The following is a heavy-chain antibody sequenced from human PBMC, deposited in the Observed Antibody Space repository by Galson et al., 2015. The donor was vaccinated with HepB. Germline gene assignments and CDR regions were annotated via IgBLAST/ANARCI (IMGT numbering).Heavy chain of an antibody. CDR2: ISSRGSYI. Sequence: SLRLSCAASGFTFGSYNMNWVRQAPGKGLEWISSISSRGSYINYADSVKRRFTISRDNAKNSLYLQMNSLRAEDTAVYYCARDQAELSAGTMVRGDFDYWGQGTLVTVSS. CDR1: GFTFGSYN. CDR3: ARDQAELSAGTMVRGDFDY. J-gene: IGHJ4*02. D-gene: IGHD3-10*01. V-gene: IGHV3-21*01.